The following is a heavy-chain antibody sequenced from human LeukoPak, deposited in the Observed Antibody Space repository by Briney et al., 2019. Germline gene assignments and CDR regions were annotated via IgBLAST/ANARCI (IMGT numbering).Heavy chain of an antibody. CDR2: IYPGDSDT. J-gene: IGHJ4*02. V-gene: IGHV5-51*01. D-gene: IGHD1-26*01. Sequence: GESLKISCKASGYSFTNYWIGWVRQMPGKGLECMGIIYPGDSDTTYSPSLQGQVTISADKSIDTAYLQWSSLKASDTAMYYCARIVGPSSYFYYFNSWGQGTLVTVSS. CDR1: GYSFTNYW. CDR3: ARIVGPSSYFYYFNS.